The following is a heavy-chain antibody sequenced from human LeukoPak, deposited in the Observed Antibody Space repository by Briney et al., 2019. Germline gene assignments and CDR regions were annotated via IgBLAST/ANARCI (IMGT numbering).Heavy chain of an antibody. CDR3: ATSHDSSGYYYFDY. Sequence: ASVKVSCKASGYTFTGYYMHWVRQAPGQGLEWMGWSNPNSGGANYAQKFQGRVTMTRDTSISTAYMELSRLRSDDTAVYYCATSHDSSGYYYFDYWGQGTLVTVSS. D-gene: IGHD3-22*01. J-gene: IGHJ4*02. CDR2: SNPNSGGA. CDR1: GYTFTGYY. V-gene: IGHV1-2*02.